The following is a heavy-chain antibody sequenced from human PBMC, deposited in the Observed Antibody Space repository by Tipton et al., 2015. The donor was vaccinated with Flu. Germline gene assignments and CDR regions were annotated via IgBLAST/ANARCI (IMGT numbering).Heavy chain of an antibody. V-gene: IGHV4-61*01. J-gene: IGHJ2*01. CDR3: ARLPIGVIPSVNWFFDV. Sequence: TLSLTCTVSGDPITSGSYFWSWIRQPPGKGLEWIGYVYYSGSTNYNPSLKSRVTISVDTSKNQFSLKLSSVTAADTAVYYCARLPIGVIPSVNWFFDVWGHGTLITVSS. CDR2: VYYSGST. CDR1: GDPITSGSYF. D-gene: IGHD2-21*01.